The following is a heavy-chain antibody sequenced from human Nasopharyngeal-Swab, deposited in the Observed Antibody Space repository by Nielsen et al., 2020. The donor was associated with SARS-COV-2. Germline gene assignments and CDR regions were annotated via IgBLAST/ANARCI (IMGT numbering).Heavy chain of an antibody. J-gene: IGHJ4*02. V-gene: IGHV3-11*01. CDR2: ISGSGGVI. CDR1: GFSFGDFN. D-gene: IGHD3-22*01. CDR3: ASPYDSNSFHYALGY. Sequence: GESLKISCEASGFSFGDFNMRWIRQAPGKGLEWLADISGSGGVIYYADSAKGRFTISRDNRKKSLYLQMNWLRVEDTAVYFCASPYDSNSFHYALGYWGQGTLVTVSS.